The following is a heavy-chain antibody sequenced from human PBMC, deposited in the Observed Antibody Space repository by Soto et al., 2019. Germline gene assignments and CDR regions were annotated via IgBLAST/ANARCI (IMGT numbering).Heavy chain of an antibody. CDR2: ISYDGSNK. D-gene: IGHD3-16*02. V-gene: IGHV3-30*18. Sequence: GGSLRLSCAASGSTFSSYGMHWVRQAPGKGLEWVAVISYDGSNKYYADSVKGRFTISRDNSKNTLYLQMNSLRAEDTAVYYCAKVDDYIWGSYRTDDAFDIWGQGTMVTVSS. CDR3: AKVDDYIWGSYRTDDAFDI. CDR1: GSTFSSYG. J-gene: IGHJ3*02.